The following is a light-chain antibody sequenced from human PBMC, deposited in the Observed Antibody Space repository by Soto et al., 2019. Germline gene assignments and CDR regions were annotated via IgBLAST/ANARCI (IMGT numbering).Light chain of an antibody. Sequence: QPVLTPAPSASGAPGQSVTLSCTGNSSDVGAYNYVSWYQQHPGKAPKLMIYEVSKRPSGVPDRFSGSKSGNTASLTVSGLQAEDEADYYCSSYAGSNIYVFGTGTKVTVL. V-gene: IGLV2-8*01. CDR2: EVS. J-gene: IGLJ1*01. CDR3: SSYAGSNIYV. CDR1: SSDVGAYNY.